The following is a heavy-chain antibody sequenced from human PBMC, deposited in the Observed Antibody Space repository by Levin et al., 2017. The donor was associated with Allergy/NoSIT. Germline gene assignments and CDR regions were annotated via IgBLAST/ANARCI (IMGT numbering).Heavy chain of an antibody. CDR3: ARETGYDLGQ. J-gene: IGHJ4*02. Sequence: TSSETLSLTCTVSGGSISSGGYYWSWIRQHPGKGLEWIGYIYYSGNTYYNPSLKRRATISVNTSKNQFSLKLSTVTAADTAVYYDARETGYDLGQWGQGTMVTVSS. V-gene: IGHV4-31*03. CDR2: IYYSGNT. D-gene: IGHD5-12*01. CDR1: GGSISSGGYY.